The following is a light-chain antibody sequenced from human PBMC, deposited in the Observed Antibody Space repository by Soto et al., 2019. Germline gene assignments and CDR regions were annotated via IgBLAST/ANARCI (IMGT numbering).Light chain of an antibody. J-gene: IGKJ1*01. CDR2: DAS. CDR1: QSISKY. V-gene: IGKV1-5*01. CDR3: QQYDSYSGT. Sequence: DVQMTQYTSTLSASVGDRVTVTCQASQSISKYLAWYQQKPGKAPKLLIYDASSLESGVPSRFSGSGSGTEFTLTISSLQPDDFATYYCQQYDSYSGTFGQGTNV.